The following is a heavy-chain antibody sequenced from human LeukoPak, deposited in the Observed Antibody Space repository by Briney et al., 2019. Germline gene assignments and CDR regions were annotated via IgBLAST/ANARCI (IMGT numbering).Heavy chain of an antibody. J-gene: IGHJ4*02. Sequence: GGSLRLSCAASGFTFSSYSMNWVRQAPGKGLEWVSYISSSSSTIYYADSVKGRFTISRDNAKNSLYLQMNSLRAEDTAVYYCARIGINLNWNCITDWGQGTLVTVSS. D-gene: IGHD1-1*01. V-gene: IGHV3-48*01. CDR3: ARIGINLNWNCITD. CDR2: ISSSSSTI. CDR1: GFTFSSYS.